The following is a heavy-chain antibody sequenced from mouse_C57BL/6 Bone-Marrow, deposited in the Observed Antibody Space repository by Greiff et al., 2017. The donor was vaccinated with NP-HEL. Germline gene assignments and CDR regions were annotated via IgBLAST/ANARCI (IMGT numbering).Heavy chain of an antibody. CDR2: INPSSGGT. D-gene: IGHD2-3*01. CDR3: ARWCDDDSWFAD. CDR1: GYTFTSYW. J-gene: IGHJ3*01. V-gene: IGHV1-53*01. Sequence: QVQLQQPGTELVKPGASVKLSCKASGYTFTSYWMHWVKQRPGQGLEWIGSINPSSGGTKYNEKFKSKATLTVDKSSSTAYMQLSSLTSEDSAVYYCARWCDDDSWFADWGKGTMVTVSA.